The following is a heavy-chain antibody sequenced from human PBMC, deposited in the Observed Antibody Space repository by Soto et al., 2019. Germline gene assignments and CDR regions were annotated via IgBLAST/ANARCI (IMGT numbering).Heavy chain of an antibody. D-gene: IGHD2-15*01. J-gene: IGHJ6*03. CDR2: TYYRSKWNN. Sequence: SQTLSLTCAISGDSVSSNSAALNWIRQSPSGGLEWLGRTYYRSKWNNDYAGSVKSRITINPDTSKNQFSLQLNSVTPEDTAVYYCARDDGGNLYYYYYMDVWGKGTTVTVSS. CDR1: GDSVSSNSAA. V-gene: IGHV6-1*01. CDR3: ARDDGGNLYYYYYMDV.